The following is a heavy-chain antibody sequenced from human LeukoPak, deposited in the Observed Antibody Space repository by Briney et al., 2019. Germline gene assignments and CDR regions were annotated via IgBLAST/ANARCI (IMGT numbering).Heavy chain of an antibody. D-gene: IGHD4-17*01. V-gene: IGHV1-2*02. Sequence: ASVKVSCKASGYTFIGYYIHWVRLAPGQGLEWMGWINSNRGGTNYAQKFQGRVTMTRDTSISTVYMELSRLTSDDTAVYYCARVKFGDYAVDYWGQGTLVTVSS. CDR3: ARVKFGDYAVDY. J-gene: IGHJ4*02. CDR2: INSNRGGT. CDR1: GYTFIGYY.